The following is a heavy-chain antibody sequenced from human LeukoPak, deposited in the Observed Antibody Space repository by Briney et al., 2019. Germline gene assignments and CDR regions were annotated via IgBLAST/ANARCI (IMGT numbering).Heavy chain of an antibody. V-gene: IGHV4-39*01. J-gene: IGHJ4*02. Sequence: PSETLSLTCTVSGGSISSSSYYWGWIRQPPGKGLEWIGSIHYSGSTYYNPSLKSRVTISVDTSKNQFSLKLSSATAADTAVYYCARLVGASDYWGQGTLVTVSS. D-gene: IGHD1-26*01. CDR3: ARLVGASDY. CDR1: GGSISSSSYY. CDR2: IHYSGST.